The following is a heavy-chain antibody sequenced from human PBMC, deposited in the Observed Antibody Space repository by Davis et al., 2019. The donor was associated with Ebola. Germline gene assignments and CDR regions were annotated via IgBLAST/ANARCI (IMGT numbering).Heavy chain of an antibody. J-gene: IGHJ4*02. D-gene: IGHD3-10*01. CDR1: GGSISSSNW. V-gene: IGHV4-4*02. CDR2: IYHSGST. Sequence: PSETLSLTCAVSGGSISSSNWWSWVRQPPGKGLEWIGEIYHSGSTNYNPSLKSRVTISVDKSKNQFSLKLSSVTAADTAVYYCARSSNYYGSGNYPDYWGQGTLVTVSS. CDR3: ARSSNYYGSGNYPDY.